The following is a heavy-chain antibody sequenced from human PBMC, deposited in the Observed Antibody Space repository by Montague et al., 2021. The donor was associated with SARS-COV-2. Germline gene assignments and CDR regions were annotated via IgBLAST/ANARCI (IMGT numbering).Heavy chain of an antibody. CDR2: IYASGGT. D-gene: IGHD2-15*01. CDR3: ARGGVAAPPGVDY. J-gene: IGHJ4*02. Sequence: SETLSLTCSVSGEPISGFFWNWIRQPAGKGLEWIGRIYASGGTDXNPSLESRVTMSVDTSKNQFSLKVNSVTAADTAMYYCARGGVAAPPGVDYWGRGTLVTVSS. CDR1: GEPISGFF. V-gene: IGHV4-4*07.